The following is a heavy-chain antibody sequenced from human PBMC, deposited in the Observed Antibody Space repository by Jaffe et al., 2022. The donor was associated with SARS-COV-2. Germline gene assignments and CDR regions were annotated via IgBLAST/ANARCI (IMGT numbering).Heavy chain of an antibody. CDR1: GFTFSSYG. Sequence: QVQLVESGGGVVQPGRSLRLSCAASGFTFSSYGMHWVRQAPGKGLEWVAVIWYDGSNKYYADSVKGRFTISRDNSKNTLYLQMNSLRAEDTAVYYCARDLHLLAGASYYYGMDVWGQGTTVTVSS. D-gene: IGHD1-1*01. V-gene: IGHV3-33*01. J-gene: IGHJ6*02. CDR3: ARDLHLLAGASYYYGMDV. CDR2: IWYDGSNK.